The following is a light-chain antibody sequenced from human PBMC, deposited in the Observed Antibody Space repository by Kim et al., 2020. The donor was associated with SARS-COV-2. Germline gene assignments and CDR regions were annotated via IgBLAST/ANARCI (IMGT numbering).Light chain of an antibody. CDR3: QQYNNFSYT. CDR2: GAS. J-gene: IGKJ2*01. CDR1: QSVSSN. V-gene: IGKV3-15*01. Sequence: SVSPGERATLSCRASQSVSSNLAWYQQKPGQAPRLLIYGASTRATGIPARFSGSGSGTEFTLTISSLQSEDFAVYYCQQYNNFSYTFGQGTKLEI.